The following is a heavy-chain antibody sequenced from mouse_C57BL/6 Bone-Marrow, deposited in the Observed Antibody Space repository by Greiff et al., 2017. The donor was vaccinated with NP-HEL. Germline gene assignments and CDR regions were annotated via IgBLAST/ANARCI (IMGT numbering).Heavy chain of an antibody. CDR1: GYTFTDYY. D-gene: IGHD4-1*01. CDR2: IYPGSGNT. CDR3: ARTPNWYYFDY. V-gene: IGHV1-76*01. Sequence: VQLQQSGAELVRPGASVKLSCKASGYTFTDYYINWVKQRPGQGLEWIARIYPGSGNTYYNEKFKGKATLTAEKSSSTAYMQLSSLTSEDSAVYFCARTPNWYYFDYWGQGTTLTVSS. J-gene: IGHJ2*01.